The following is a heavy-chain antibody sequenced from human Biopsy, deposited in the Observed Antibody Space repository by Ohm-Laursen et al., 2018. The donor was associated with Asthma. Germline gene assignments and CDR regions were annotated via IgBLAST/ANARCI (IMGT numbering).Heavy chain of an antibody. CDR2: ISYDGRTT. CDR1: GFAFSQYG. CDR3: ARAYSSGWTRGMDV. D-gene: IGHD6-19*01. V-gene: IGHV3-30*03. Sequence: SLRLSCTASGFAFSQYGMHWVRQAPGQGLEWVAAISYDGRTTYYAGSVEGRLTISRDNAKNTLSLQMNSLSAADTAVYYCARAYSSGWTRGMDVWGQGTTVIVSS. J-gene: IGHJ6*02.